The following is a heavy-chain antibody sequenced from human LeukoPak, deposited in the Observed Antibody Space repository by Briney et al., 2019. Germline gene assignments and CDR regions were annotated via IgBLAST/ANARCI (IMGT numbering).Heavy chain of an antibody. CDR2: INHSGST. Sequence: SETLSLTCAVYGGSFSGYYWSWIRQPLGKGLEWIGEINHSGSTNYNPSLKSRVTISVDTSKNQFSLKLSSVTAADTAVYYCARANFRDGYNTYYFDYWGQGTLVTVSS. J-gene: IGHJ4*02. V-gene: IGHV4-34*01. CDR1: GGSFSGYY. CDR3: ARANFRDGYNTYYFDY. D-gene: IGHD5-24*01.